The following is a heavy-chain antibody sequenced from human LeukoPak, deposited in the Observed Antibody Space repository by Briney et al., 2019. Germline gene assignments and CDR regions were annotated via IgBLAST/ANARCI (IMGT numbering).Heavy chain of an antibody. CDR2: INPNSGGT. Sequence: VASVKVSCKASGYTFTGYYMHWVRQAPGQGLEWMGWINPNSGGTNYAQKFQGRVTMTRDTSISTAYMELSRLRSDDTAVYYCTRDYDANSDLDYWGQGTLVTVSS. V-gene: IGHV1-2*02. CDR1: GYTFTGYY. D-gene: IGHD4-23*01. CDR3: TRDYDANSDLDY. J-gene: IGHJ4*02.